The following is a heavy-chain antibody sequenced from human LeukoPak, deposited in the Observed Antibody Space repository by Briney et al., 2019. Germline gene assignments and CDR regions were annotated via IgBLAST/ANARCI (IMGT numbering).Heavy chain of an antibody. J-gene: IGHJ4*02. D-gene: IGHD3-22*01. CDR3: AKSDSSGYYSIMAYYFDY. CDR1: GFTFSSYW. Sequence: PGGSLRLSCAASGFTFSSYWMSWVRQAPGKGLEWVANIKQDESEKYYADSVKGRFTISRDNSKNTLYLQMNSLRAEDTAVYYCAKSDSSGYYSIMAYYFDYWGQGTLVTVSS. V-gene: IGHV3-7*01. CDR2: IKQDESEK.